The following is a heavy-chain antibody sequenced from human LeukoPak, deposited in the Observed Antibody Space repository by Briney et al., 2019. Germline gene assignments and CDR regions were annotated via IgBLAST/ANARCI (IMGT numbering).Heavy chain of an antibody. V-gene: IGHV1-18*01. D-gene: IGHD5-24*01. CDR3: ARDRDHAFDI. J-gene: IGHJ3*02. CDR2: ISTDSGNT. Sequence: GASVKVSCKASGYIFTTNGISWVRQAPGQGLEWMGWISTDSGNTNYAQKFQGRVIMTTDTSTRTAYMELRSLRSDDTAVYYCARDRDHAFDIWGQGTRVTVFS. CDR1: GYIFTTNG.